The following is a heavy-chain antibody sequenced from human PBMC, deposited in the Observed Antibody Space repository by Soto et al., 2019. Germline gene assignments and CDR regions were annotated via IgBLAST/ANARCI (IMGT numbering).Heavy chain of an antibody. CDR2: TYYRSKWYN. D-gene: IGHD6-13*01. CDR3: VRDRYPGIAAAGNWFDP. V-gene: IGHV6-1*01. Sequence: SQTLSLTCAISGDSVSSNSAAWNWIRQSPSRGLEWLGRTYYRSKWYNDYAVSVKSRITINPDTSKNQFSLQLNSVTPEDTAVYYCVRDRYPGIAAAGNWFDPWGQGTLVTVS. J-gene: IGHJ5*02. CDR1: GDSVSSNSAA.